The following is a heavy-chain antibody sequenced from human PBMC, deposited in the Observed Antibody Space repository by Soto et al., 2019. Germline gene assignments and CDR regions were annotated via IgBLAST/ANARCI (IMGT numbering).Heavy chain of an antibody. Sequence: QVQLVQSGAEVKKPGSSVKVSCKASGGTFSSYASSWVRQAPGQGLEWMGGIIPIFSTAKYAQKFQGRVTITADESTSKAYMELRSLRSDDTAVYYCARGGYYDILTGSLPAFDYWGQGTLVTVSS. CDR2: IIPIFSTA. V-gene: IGHV1-69*12. CDR1: GGTFSSYA. CDR3: ARGGYYDILTGSLPAFDY. J-gene: IGHJ4*02. D-gene: IGHD3-9*01.